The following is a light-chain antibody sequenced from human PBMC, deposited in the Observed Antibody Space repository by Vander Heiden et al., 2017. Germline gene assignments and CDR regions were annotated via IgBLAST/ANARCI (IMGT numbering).Light chain of an antibody. J-gene: IGLJ3*02. CDR1: NIGSKS. CDR2: DDS. Sequence: SYVLTQSPSVSVAPGQTARITCGGNNIGSKSVHWYQQKPGQAPVVVVYDDSDRPSGIPERLSGSNSGNTATLTISRVEVGDEADYYCQVWDSSDQGVFGGGTKVTVL. CDR3: QVWDSSDQGV. V-gene: IGLV3-21*02.